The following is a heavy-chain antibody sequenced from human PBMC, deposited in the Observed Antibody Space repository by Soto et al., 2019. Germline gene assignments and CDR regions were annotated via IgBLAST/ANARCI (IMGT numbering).Heavy chain of an antibody. J-gene: IGHJ4*02. CDR3: AKVCYQSMTVVEGFDY. D-gene: IGHD3-22*01. CDR1: GFTFSSYA. V-gene: IGHV3-23*01. CDR2: ISGSGGST. Sequence: GVLRLSCAASGFTFSSYAMTWVRQAPGKGLEWVSSISGSGGSTYYADSVKGRFTISRDNSKNTLYLRMNSLRAEDTAVYYCAKVCYQSMTVVEGFDYWGQGTLVTVSS.